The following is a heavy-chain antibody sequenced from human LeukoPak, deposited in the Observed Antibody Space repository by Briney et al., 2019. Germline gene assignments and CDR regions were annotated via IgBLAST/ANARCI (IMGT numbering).Heavy chain of an antibody. CDR2: IYQTGTT. J-gene: IGHJ4*02. CDR1: GGSINNVGYY. CDR3: ARRRGSSSGGPFDY. V-gene: IGHV4-39*01. D-gene: IGHD6-25*01. Sequence: SQTLSLTCSVAGGSINNVGYYSAWIRQPPGKALERIGDIYQTGTTYYNPSFESRVTISADTSNNQVSLKMNAVTAADTAVYYCARRRGSSSGGPFDYWGRGTLVIVSS.